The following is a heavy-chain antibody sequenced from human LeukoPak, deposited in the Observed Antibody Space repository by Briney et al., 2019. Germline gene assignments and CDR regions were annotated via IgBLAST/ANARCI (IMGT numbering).Heavy chain of an antibody. D-gene: IGHD3-22*01. J-gene: IGHJ3*02. CDR1: GGSFSGYY. Sequence: SETLSLTCAVYGGSFSGYYWSWIRQPPGKGLEWIGEINHSGSTNYNPSLKSRVTISVDTSKNQFSLKLSSVTAADTAVYYCARTQMIVVVIDAFDIWGQGTMVTVSS. CDR3: ARTQMIVVVIDAFDI. CDR2: INHSGST. V-gene: IGHV4-34*01.